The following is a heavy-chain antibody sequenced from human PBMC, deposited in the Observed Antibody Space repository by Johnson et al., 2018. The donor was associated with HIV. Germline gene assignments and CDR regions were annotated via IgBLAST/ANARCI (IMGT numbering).Heavy chain of an antibody. CDR1: GFTFSSYW. Sequence: EVQLVESGGGLVQPGGSLRLSCAASGFTFSSYWMSWVRQAPGKGLEWVANIKKDGSEKYYVDSVKGRFTISRDNAKNSLYLQMNSLRAEDTAVYYCARVLFKFWSGYSDAFDIWGQGTMVTVSS. J-gene: IGHJ3*02. CDR2: IKKDGSEK. CDR3: ARVLFKFWSGYSDAFDI. D-gene: IGHD3-3*01. V-gene: IGHV3-7*01.